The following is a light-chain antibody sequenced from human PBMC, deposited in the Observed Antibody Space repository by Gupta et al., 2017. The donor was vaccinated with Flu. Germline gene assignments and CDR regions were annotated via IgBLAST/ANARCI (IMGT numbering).Light chain of an antibody. J-gene: IGKJ4*01. CDR3: QQDNNWPFVT. V-gene: IGKV3-15*01. CDR1: QSVRSN. Sequence: EIVMTQSPATLSVSPGERATLSCRASQSVRSNVAWYKQKPGQAPRFLIFGSSTRDTDVPARFSGSGYGTEFTLTISSRQSEDFAVYYCQQDNNWPFVTFGGGTKVEIK. CDR2: GSS.